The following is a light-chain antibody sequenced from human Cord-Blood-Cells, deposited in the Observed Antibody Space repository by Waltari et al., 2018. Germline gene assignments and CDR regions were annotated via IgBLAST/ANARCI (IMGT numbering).Light chain of an antibody. CDR3: CSYAGSSTWV. V-gene: IGLV2-14*01. CDR1: SRDVGGYNY. Sequence: QSALTQPASVSGSPGQSITISCTGTSRDVGGYNYVSWYQQHPGNAPKLMIYDVSNRPSGVSNRFSGSKSGNTASLTISGLQAEDEADYYCCSYAGSSTWVFGGGTKLTVL. CDR2: DVS. J-gene: IGLJ3*02.